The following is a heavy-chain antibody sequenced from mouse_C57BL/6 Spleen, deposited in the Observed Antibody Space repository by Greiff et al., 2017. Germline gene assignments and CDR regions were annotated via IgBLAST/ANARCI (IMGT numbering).Heavy chain of an antibody. CDR2: IDPSDSYT. Sequence: VQLQQSGAELVMPGASVKLSCKASGYTFTSYWMHWVKQRPGQGLVWIGEIDPSDSYTNYNQKFKGKSTLTVDKSSSTAYMQLSSLTSEDSAVYYCAREDYGSSYFDYWGQGTTLTVSS. V-gene: IGHV1-69*01. J-gene: IGHJ2*01. CDR1: GYTFTSYW. CDR3: AREDYGSSYFDY. D-gene: IGHD1-1*01.